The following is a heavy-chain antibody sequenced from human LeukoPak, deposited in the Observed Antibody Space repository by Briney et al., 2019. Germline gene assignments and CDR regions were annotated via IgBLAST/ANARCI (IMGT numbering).Heavy chain of an antibody. J-gene: IGHJ4*02. D-gene: IGHD6-13*01. CDR2: IYSGSST. V-gene: IGHV3-66*04. CDR3: ARHEAAVATLY. CDR1: GFTVSSNY. Sequence: GGSLRLSCAASGFTVSSNYMSWVRQAPGKGLEWVSVIYSGSSTYYADSVKGRFTISRDNSKNTLYLQMNSLRAEDTAVYYCARHEAAVATLYWGQGTLVTVSS.